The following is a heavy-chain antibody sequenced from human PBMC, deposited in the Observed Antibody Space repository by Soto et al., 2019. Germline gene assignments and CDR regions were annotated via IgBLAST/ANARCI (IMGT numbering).Heavy chain of an antibody. J-gene: IGHJ5*01. Sequence: SDTLSLTCPLPCYSVPRGDYYWSWIRKPPGQGLEWIGYIYYSGNTNYSPSLKSRVTISLDTSNNQFSLKLSSVTAADTAVYFCARTPVDKFMRYTLVPWGQGTLVTV. CDR3: ARTPVDKFMRYTLVP. CDR1: CYSVPRGDYY. D-gene: IGHD5-12*01. V-gene: IGHV4-61*08. CDR2: IYYSGNT.